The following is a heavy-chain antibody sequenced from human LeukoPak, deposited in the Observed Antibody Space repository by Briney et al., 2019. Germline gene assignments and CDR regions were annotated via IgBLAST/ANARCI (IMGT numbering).Heavy chain of an antibody. V-gene: IGHV3-21*01. CDR2: ISSSSSYI. CDR3: AGYDFWSGYRDY. Sequence: GGSLRLSCAASGYTLSSYSMNWVREAPGKGLEWVSSISSSSSYIYYADSVKGRFTISRDKATDSLYLQMNSLRDEDTAVYYCAGYDFWSGYRDYWGQGTLVTVSS. CDR1: GYTLSSYS. D-gene: IGHD3-3*01. J-gene: IGHJ4*02.